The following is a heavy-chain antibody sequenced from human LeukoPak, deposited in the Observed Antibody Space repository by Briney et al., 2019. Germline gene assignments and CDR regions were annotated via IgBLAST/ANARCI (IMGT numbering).Heavy chain of an antibody. CDR3: ARGFRGSGSENFDY. Sequence: PSETLSLTCTVSGGSISSYYWSWIRQPPGKGLEWIGYIYYSGSTNYNPSLKSRVTISVDTSENQFSLKLSSVTAADTAVYYCARGFRGSGSENFDYWGQGTLVTVSS. CDR1: GGSISSYY. J-gene: IGHJ4*02. CDR2: IYYSGST. D-gene: IGHD3-10*01. V-gene: IGHV4-59*01.